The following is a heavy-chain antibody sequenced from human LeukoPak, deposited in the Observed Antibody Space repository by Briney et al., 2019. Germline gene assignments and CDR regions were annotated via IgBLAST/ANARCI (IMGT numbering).Heavy chain of an antibody. CDR2: IYHSGST. V-gene: IGHV4-38-2*02. Sequence: PSETLSLTCTVSGYSISSGYYWGWIRQPPGKGLEWIGSIYHSGSTYYNPSLKSRVTISVDTSKNQFSLKLSSVTAADTAVYYCARERNDYGDYDTDSYPWGQGTLVTVSS. CDR1: GYSISSGYY. D-gene: IGHD4-17*01. CDR3: ARERNDYGDYDTDSYP. J-gene: IGHJ5*02.